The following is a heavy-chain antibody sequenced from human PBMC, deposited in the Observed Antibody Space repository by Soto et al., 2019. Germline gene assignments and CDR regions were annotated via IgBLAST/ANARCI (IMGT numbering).Heavy chain of an antibody. V-gene: IGHV4-39*01. CDR1: GGSISSSSYY. J-gene: IGHJ4*02. D-gene: IGHD4-17*01. CDR2: IYYSGST. Sequence: QLQLQESGPGLVKPSETLSLTCTVSGGSISSSSYYWGWIRQPPGKGLEWIGSIYYSGSTYYNPSLKSRVTIPVDTSKTQFSLKLSSVTAADTAVYYCAMSMTTVVTLDYWGQGTLVTVSS. CDR3: AMSMTTVVTLDY.